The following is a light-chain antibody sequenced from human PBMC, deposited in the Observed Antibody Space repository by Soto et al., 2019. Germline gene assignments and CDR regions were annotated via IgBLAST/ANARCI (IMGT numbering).Light chain of an antibody. CDR2: EVT. Sequence: QSALTQPPSASGSPGQSVTISCTGTSSNVGGYNYVSWYQQYPGRAPKLMIYEVTKRPSGVPDRFSGSKSGNTASLTVSGLQAEDEADYYCSSYAASNSFDFVFGGGTKVTVL. J-gene: IGLJ3*02. CDR1: SSNVGGYNY. V-gene: IGLV2-8*01. CDR3: SSYAASNSFDFV.